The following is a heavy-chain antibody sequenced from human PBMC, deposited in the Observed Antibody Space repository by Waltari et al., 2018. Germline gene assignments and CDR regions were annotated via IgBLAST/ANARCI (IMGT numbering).Heavy chain of an antibody. CDR1: GGTFSSYT. Sequence: QVQLVQSGAEVKKPGSSVKVSCKASGGTFSSYTISWVRQAPGQGLEWMGRIIPILGIANYAQKFQGRVTITADKSTSTAYMELSSLRSEDTAVYYCARDYPLKTENWFDPWGQGTLVTVSS. V-gene: IGHV1-69*08. J-gene: IGHJ5*02. CDR2: IIPILGIA. CDR3: ARDYPLKTENWFDP.